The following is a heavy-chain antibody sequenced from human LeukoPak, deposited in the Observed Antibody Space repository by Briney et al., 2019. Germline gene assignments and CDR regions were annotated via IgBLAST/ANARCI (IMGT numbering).Heavy chain of an antibody. D-gene: IGHD3-3*01. CDR2: IYYSGST. Sequence: PSETLSLTCTVSGGSISSGDYYWSWIRQPPGKGLEWIGYIYYSGSTYYNPSLKSRVTISVDTSKNQFSLKLSSATAADTAVYYCARLRGYRNYFDYWGQGTLVTVSS. V-gene: IGHV4-30-4*08. CDR3: ARLRGYRNYFDY. J-gene: IGHJ4*02. CDR1: GGSISSGDYY.